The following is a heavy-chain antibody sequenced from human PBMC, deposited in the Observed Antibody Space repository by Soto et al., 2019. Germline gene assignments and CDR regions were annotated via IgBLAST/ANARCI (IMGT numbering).Heavy chain of an antibody. J-gene: IGHJ4*02. CDR2: VIPIFDVT. CDR1: VGTFSSYA. Sequence: GASVKVSCKASVGTFSSYASIWVRQAPGQGLEWMGRVIPIFDVTSYAQRFQGRVTITADKSTTTAYMELSSLRSEDTAVYYCARDRDNSNWPNFDYWGQGTLVTVSS. CDR3: ARDRDNSNWPNFDY. V-gene: IGHV1-69*04. D-gene: IGHD6-13*01.